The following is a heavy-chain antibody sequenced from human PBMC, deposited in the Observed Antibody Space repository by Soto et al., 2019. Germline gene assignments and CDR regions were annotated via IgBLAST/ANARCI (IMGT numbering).Heavy chain of an antibody. J-gene: IGHJ4*02. D-gene: IGHD3-22*01. CDR2: ISSSSSTI. Sequence: EVQLVESGGGLVQPGGSLRLSCAASGFTFSSYSMNWVRQAPGKGLEWVSYISSSSSTIYYADSVKGRFTISRDNAKNTLYLQMNSLRDEDTAVYYCARVTTYYYDSSGYYWTESHGGEWQPPDYGGQGTLVTVSS. CDR3: ARVTTYYYDSSGYYWTESHGGEWQPPDY. CDR1: GFTFSSYS. V-gene: IGHV3-48*02.